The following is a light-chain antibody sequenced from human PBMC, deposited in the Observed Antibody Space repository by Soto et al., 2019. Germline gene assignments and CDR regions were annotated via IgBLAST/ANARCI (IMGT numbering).Light chain of an antibody. J-gene: IGLJ2*01. V-gene: IGLV2-14*01. CDR1: SSDVGGYNY. CDR3: SSYTTSDTGV. Sequence: QSALTQPASVSGSPGQSITISCTGTSSDVGGYNYVSWYQQHPGKAPKLVIYEVSNRPSGFSNRFSGSKSGNTASLTISGLQAEDEADYYCSSYTTSDTGVFGGGTKLTVL. CDR2: EVS.